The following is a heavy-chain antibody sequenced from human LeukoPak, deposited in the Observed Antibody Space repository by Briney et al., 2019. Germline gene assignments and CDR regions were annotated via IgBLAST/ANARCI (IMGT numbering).Heavy chain of an antibody. V-gene: IGHV4-4*07. CDR1: GVSISSLY. Sequence: SETLSLTCTVSGVSISSLYWNWIRQPAGKGLEWIGRINSDGSINYNVSLKSRVSMSVDTSKTQFSLRLSSVTAADTAVYYCAGDQGAAGRPFWFEPWGQGALVTVSS. CDR3: AGDQGAAGRPFWFEP. D-gene: IGHD6-6*01. CDR2: INSDGSI. J-gene: IGHJ5*02.